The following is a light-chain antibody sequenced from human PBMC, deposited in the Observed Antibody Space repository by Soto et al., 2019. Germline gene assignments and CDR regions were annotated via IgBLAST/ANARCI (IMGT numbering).Light chain of an antibody. Sequence: DIQLTQSPSSLSASIGDRVTITCRASQGISAYLNWYQHKPGKAPKLLIYAASSLQSGVPSRFSGSGSGTDFTLTISSLQPEDFATYFCQQTYNTLSLTFDGGTKVYI. J-gene: IGKJ4*01. V-gene: IGKV1-39*01. CDR3: QQTYNTLSLT. CDR1: QGISAY. CDR2: AAS.